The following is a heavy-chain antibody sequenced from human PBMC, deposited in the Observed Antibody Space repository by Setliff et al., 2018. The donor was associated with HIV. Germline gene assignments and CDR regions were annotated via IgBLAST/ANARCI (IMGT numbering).Heavy chain of an antibody. CDR3: ARHVSPYSTGFYSMAAWFDP. CDR2: INHSGST. Sequence: SETLSLTCAVYGGSFSGYYWSWIRQPPGKGLEWIGEINHSGSTNYNPSLKSRVTISVDTSKNQFSVKLRSVTAADTAVYHCARHVSPYSTGFYSMAAWFDPWGQGTLVTVSS. D-gene: IGHD3-9*01. V-gene: IGHV4-34*01. CDR1: GGSFSGYY. J-gene: IGHJ5*02.